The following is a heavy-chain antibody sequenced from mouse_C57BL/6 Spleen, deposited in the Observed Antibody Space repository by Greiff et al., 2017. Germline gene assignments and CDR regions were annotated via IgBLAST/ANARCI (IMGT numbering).Heavy chain of an antibody. D-gene: IGHD1-1*01. V-gene: IGHV1-42*01. CDR1: GYSFTGYY. CDR3: ARSHIYYYGSSYFDY. Sequence: VQLQQSGPELVKPGASVKISCKASGYSFTGYYMNWVKQSPEKSLEWIGEINPSTGGTTYNQKFKAKATLTVDKSSSTAYMQLKSLTSEDSAVYYCARSHIYYYGSSYFDYWGQGTTLTVSS. CDR2: INPSTGGT. J-gene: IGHJ2*01.